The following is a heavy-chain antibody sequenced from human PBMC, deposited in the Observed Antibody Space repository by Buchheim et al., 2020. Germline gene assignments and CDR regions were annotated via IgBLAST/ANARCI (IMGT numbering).Heavy chain of an antibody. CDR3: ARQVLGYYDSSGYYYRYYYYGMDV. J-gene: IGHJ6*02. D-gene: IGHD3-22*01. CDR1: GGSISSSSYY. Sequence: QLQLQESGPGLVKPSETLSLTCTVSGGSISSSSYYWGWIRQPPGKGLEWIGSIYYSGSTYYNPSLKSRVTISVDTSKNQFSLELSSVTAADTAVYYCARQVLGYYDSSGYYYRYYYYGMDVWGQGTT. CDR2: IYYSGST. V-gene: IGHV4-39*01.